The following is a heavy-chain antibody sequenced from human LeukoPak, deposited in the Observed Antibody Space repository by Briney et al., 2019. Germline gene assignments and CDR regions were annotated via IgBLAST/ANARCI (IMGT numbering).Heavy chain of an antibody. V-gene: IGHV3-20*04. CDR1: GFTFSSYS. Sequence: GGSLRLSCAASGFTFSSYSMNWVRQAPGKGLEWVSGINWNGGSTTYADSVKGRFTISRDNANSSLYLQMNSLRPEDTALYYCARGLGGYYVLYYFDYWGQGTLVTVSS. CDR3: ARGLGGYYVLYYFDY. J-gene: IGHJ4*02. CDR2: INWNGGST. D-gene: IGHD3-10*02.